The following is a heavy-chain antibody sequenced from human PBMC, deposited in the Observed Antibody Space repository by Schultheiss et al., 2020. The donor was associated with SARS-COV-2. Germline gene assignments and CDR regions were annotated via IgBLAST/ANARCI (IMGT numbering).Heavy chain of an antibody. J-gene: IGHJ4*02. Sequence: SETLSLTCAVSGGSISSGGYYWSWIRQHPGKGLEWIGYIYYSGSTNYNPSLKSRVTISVDTSKNQFSLKLSSVTAADTAVYYCARSGRTYYYDSSGYWAYWGQGTLVTVSS. V-gene: IGHV4-31*11. CDR3: ARSGRTYYYDSSGYWAY. D-gene: IGHD3-22*01. CDR1: GGSISSGGYY. CDR2: IYYSGST.